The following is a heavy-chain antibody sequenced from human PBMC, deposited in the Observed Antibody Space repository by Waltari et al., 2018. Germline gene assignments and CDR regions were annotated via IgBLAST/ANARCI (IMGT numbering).Heavy chain of an antibody. CDR1: GGSFSRDY. J-gene: IGHJ5*02. D-gene: IGHD5-12*01. V-gene: IGHV4-34*01. Sequence: QVQLQQWGAGLLKPSETLSLTCAVYGGSFSRDYWRWIRQSPEKGLEWIGEINHRGSTTYNPSLKSRVSISVDTSKNQFSLRLSSVTAADTAVYYCARVDIVTTNWLDPWGQGTLVTVSS. CDR3: ARVDIVTTNWLDP. CDR2: INHRGST.